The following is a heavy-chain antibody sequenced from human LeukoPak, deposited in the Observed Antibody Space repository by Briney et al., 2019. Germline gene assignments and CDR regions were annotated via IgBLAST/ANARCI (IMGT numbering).Heavy chain of an antibody. Sequence: SETLSLTCTVSGGSISSYYWSWIRQPPGKGLEWIGYIYYSGSTNYNPSLKSRVTISVDTSKNQFSLKLSSVTAADTAVYYCTRVGPLRYFDWSLGYRGQGTLVTVSP. D-gene: IGHD3-9*01. J-gene: IGHJ4*02. CDR1: GGSISSYY. CDR3: TRVGPLRYFDWSLGY. V-gene: IGHV4-59*01. CDR2: IYYSGST.